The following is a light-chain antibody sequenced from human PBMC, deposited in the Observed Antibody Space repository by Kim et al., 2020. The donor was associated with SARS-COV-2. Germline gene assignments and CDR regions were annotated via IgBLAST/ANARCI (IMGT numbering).Light chain of an antibody. CDR3: QQTNSFPRT. V-gene: IGKV1-12*01. CDR2: SAS. J-gene: IGKJ1*01. CDR1: QDISSW. Sequence: DIQMTQSPSSVSASVGDRVTITCRASQDISSWLAWYQQKPGKAPNLLISSASVLQSGVPSRFSGSGSGSDFTLTISSLHPEDFATYFCQQTNSFPRTFGQGTKVDIK.